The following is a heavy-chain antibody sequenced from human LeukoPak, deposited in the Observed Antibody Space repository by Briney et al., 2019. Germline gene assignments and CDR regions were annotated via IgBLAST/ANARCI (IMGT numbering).Heavy chain of an antibody. V-gene: IGHV3-23*01. CDR2: ISGSGGST. D-gene: IGHD3-10*01. J-gene: IGHJ4*02. CDR3: TTRDLWFIDY. CDR1: GFTCSSYA. Sequence: GGSLRLSCAASGFTCSSYAMSWVRQAPGKGLEWVSAISGSGGSTYYADSVKGRFTISRDNSKNTLYLQMNSRRAEDTAEYYCTTRDLWFIDYWGQGTLVTVSS.